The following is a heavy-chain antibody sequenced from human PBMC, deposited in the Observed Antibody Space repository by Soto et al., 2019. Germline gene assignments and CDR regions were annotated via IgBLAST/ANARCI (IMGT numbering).Heavy chain of an antibody. CDR3: TTHTTPSWELLSNYYYGMDV. J-gene: IGHJ6*02. CDR1: GFTFSNAW. Sequence: GGPLRLSCAASGFTFSNAWMNWVRQAPGKGLEWVGRIKSKTDGGTTDYAAPVKGRFTISRDDSKNTLYLQMNSLKTEDTAVYYCTTHTTPSWELLSNYYYGMDVWGQGTTVTVSS. D-gene: IGHD1-26*01. V-gene: IGHV3-15*07. CDR2: IKSKTDGGTT.